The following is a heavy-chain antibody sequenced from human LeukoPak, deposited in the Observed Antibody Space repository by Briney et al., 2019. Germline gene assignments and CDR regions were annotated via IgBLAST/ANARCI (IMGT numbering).Heavy chain of an antibody. CDR1: GFTFSSYN. Sequence: GGSLRLSCAASGFTFSSYNMNWVRQAPGKGLEWVSSISSSSSYIYYADSVKGRFTTSRDNAKNSLYLQMNSLRAEDTAVYYCARDKIAAAGTDYYYGMDVWGQGTTVTASS. D-gene: IGHD6-13*01. CDR2: ISSSSSYI. J-gene: IGHJ6*02. V-gene: IGHV3-21*01. CDR3: ARDKIAAAGTDYYYGMDV.